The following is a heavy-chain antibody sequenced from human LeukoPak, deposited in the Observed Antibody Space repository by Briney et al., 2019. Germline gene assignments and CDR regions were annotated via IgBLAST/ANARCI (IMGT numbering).Heavy chain of an antibody. CDR2: IWYDGSNK. CDR1: GFTFSSYG. V-gene: IGHV3-33*01. J-gene: IGHJ4*02. CDR3: AREGPRGNSQFDY. Sequence: GGSLRLSCVASGFTFSSYGMHWVRQVPGKGLEWVALIWYDGSNKYYSDSVKGRFTISRDNSKNTLYLQMNSLRADDTAVYYCAREGPRGNSQFDYWGQGTLVTVSS. D-gene: IGHD4-23*01.